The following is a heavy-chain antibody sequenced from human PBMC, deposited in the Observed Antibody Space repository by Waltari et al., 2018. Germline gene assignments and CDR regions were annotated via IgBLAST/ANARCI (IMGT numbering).Heavy chain of an antibody. D-gene: IGHD4-17*01. V-gene: IGHV3-30*04. Sequence: QAPLVESGGGVVQPGRSLRLSCATSGFTFSRFSMHWVRQAPGKGLQWVAGVSNDGIGRYADSVKGRFTISRDNAKSTVSLEMNSLRPDDTALYYCARDRAFAVSLQDWGQGTPVTVSP. CDR2: VSNDGIGR. CDR1: GFTFSRFS. CDR3: ARDRAFAVSLQD. J-gene: IGHJ4*02.